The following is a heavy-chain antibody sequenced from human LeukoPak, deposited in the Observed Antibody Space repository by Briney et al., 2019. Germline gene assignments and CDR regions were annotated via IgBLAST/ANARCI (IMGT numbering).Heavy chain of an antibody. D-gene: IGHD2/OR15-2a*01. Sequence: GGSLRLSCAASGFTFSSYAMSWVRQAPGKGLEWVSAISGSGGSTYYADSVKGRFTIARDDARKTLYLQMNSLRAEDTAVYYCLTIVETTFDAFDIWGQGTMVTVSS. J-gene: IGHJ3*02. V-gene: IGHV3-23*01. CDR2: ISGSGGST. CDR3: LTIVETTFDAFDI. CDR1: GFTFSSYA.